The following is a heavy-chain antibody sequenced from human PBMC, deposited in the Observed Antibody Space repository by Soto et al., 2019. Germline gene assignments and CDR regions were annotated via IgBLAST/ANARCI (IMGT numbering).Heavy chain of an antibody. J-gene: IGHJ5*02. D-gene: IGHD5-12*01. CDR1: GGSFSGYY. CDR3: ARGYRIVATTIDWFDP. Sequence: SETLSLTCAVYGGSFSGYYRSWIRQPPGKGLEWIGEINHSGSTNYNPSLKSRVTISVDTSKNQFSLKLSSVTAADTAVYYCARGYRIVATTIDWFDPWGQGTLVTVSS. CDR2: INHSGST. V-gene: IGHV4-34*01.